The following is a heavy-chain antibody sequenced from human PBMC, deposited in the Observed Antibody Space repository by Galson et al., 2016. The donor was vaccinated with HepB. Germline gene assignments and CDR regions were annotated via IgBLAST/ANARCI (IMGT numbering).Heavy chain of an antibody. Sequence: QSGAEVKKPGESLRISCKDSGYSFSTYWIIWLRQMPGKGLEWMGRIDPSDSYTNYSPSFQGHVTISADKSISTAYLQWSSLKASDTGIYYCARQGSSAGELYYYYGMDVWGQGTTVTVSS. CDR3: ARQGSSAGELYYYYGMDV. J-gene: IGHJ6*02. CDR1: GYSFSTYW. V-gene: IGHV5-10-1*01. CDR2: IDPSDSYT. D-gene: IGHD2-15*01.